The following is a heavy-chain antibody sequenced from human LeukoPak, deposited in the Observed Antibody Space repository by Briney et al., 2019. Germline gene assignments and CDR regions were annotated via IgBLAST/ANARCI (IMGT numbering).Heavy chain of an antibody. Sequence: GGSLRLSCAASGFTFSSYGMNWVRQAPGKGLEWVSSISSSSSYIYYADSVKGRFTISRDNAKNSLYLQMNSLRAEDTAVYYCARDSDVYSSSWYDYWGQGTLVTVSS. V-gene: IGHV3-21*01. D-gene: IGHD6-13*01. CDR1: GFTFSSYG. CDR3: ARDSDVYSSSWYDY. CDR2: ISSSSSYI. J-gene: IGHJ4*02.